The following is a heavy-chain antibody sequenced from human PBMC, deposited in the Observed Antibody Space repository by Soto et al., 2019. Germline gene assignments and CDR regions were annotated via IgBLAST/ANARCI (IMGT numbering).Heavy chain of an antibody. CDR3: ARDPVTRGGDTAYYYYGMDV. Sequence: ASETLSLTCTVSGGSISSYYWSWIRQPPGKGLEWIGYIYYSGSTNYNPSLKSRVTISVDTSKNQFSLKLSSVTAADTAVYYCARDPVTRGGDTAYYYYGMDVWDQGTTVTVSS. V-gene: IGHV4-59*01. D-gene: IGHD4-17*01. CDR1: GGSISSYY. J-gene: IGHJ6*02. CDR2: IYYSGST.